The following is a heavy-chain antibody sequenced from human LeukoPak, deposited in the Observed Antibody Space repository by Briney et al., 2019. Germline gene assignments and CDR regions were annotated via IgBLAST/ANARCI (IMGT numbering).Heavy chain of an antibody. CDR3: AKENTMVRGVIITYFDY. CDR1: GFTFSSYE. V-gene: IGHV3-30*18. CDR2: ISYDGSNK. Sequence: GGSLRLSCAASGFTFSSYEMTWVRQAPGKGLEWVAVISYDGSNKYYADSVKGRFTISRDNSKNTLYLQMNSLRAEDTAVYYCAKENTMVRGVIITYFDYWGQGTLVTVSS. J-gene: IGHJ4*02. D-gene: IGHD3-10*01.